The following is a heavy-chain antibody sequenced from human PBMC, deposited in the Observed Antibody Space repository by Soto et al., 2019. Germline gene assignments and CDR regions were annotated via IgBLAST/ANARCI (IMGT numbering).Heavy chain of an antibody. CDR1: GYTFTSYY. CDR2: INPSGGST. J-gene: IGHJ6*02. Sequence: ASVKVSCKASGYTFTSYYMHWVRQAPGQGLEWMGIINPSGGSTSYAQKFQGRVTMTRDTSTSTVYMELSSLRSEDTAVYYCARRVLEWLTTYYYYYGMDVWGQGTTVTVS. CDR3: ARRVLEWLTTYYYYYGMDV. D-gene: IGHD3-3*01. V-gene: IGHV1-46*03.